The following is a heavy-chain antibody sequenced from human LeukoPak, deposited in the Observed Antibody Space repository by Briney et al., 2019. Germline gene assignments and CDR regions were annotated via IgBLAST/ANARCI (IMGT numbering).Heavy chain of an antibody. CDR2: IYYNGST. CDR3: ARAYCGGDCYRGWFDP. D-gene: IGHD2-21*02. Sequence: SETLSLTCTVSGGSISSYYWSWIRQPPGKGLEWIGYIYYNGSTNYNPSLKSRVTISVDTSKNQFSLKLSSVTAADTAVYYCARAYCGGDCYRGWFDPWGQGTLVTVSS. CDR1: GGSISSYY. J-gene: IGHJ5*02. V-gene: IGHV4-59*01.